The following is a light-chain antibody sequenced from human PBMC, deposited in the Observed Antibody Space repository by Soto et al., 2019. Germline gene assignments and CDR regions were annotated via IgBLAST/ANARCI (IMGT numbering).Light chain of an antibody. CDR2: AAS. Sequence: DIQMTQSPSSLSASVGDRVTITCRASQSISSYLNWYQQKPGKAPKLLIYAASSLQSGVPPRFSGSGSGTDFSLTISSLQPEDFATYYCQQSYSTPFTFGHRTRLDMK. CDR1: QSISSY. V-gene: IGKV1-39*01. J-gene: IGKJ5*01. CDR3: QQSYSTPFT.